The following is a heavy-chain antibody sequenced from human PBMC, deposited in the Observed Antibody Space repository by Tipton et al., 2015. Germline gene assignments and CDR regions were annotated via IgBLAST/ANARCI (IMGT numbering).Heavy chain of an antibody. CDR1: GGSISSNLYY. V-gene: IGHV4-39*01. Sequence: GLVKPSETLSLTCNVSGGSISSNLYYWGWVRQPPGKGLEWIGSIYYSGSTYYNPSLKSRVTISVDTSKNHFSLKLRSVTAADTAVFYCARQTTLGFYDSSGYYFAGHAFDIWGQGTMVTVSS. CDR2: IYYSGST. J-gene: IGHJ3*02. CDR3: ARQTTLGFYDSSGYYFAGHAFDI. D-gene: IGHD3-22*01.